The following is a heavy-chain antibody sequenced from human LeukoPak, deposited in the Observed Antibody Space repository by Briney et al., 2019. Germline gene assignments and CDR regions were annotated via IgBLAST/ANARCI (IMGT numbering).Heavy chain of an antibody. CDR3: ARHAGNIVRGYYYYYYMDV. CDR1: GGSIRSSSYI. V-gene: IGHV4-39*07. Sequence: SETLSLTCTVSGGSIRSSSYIWDWIRQPPGKGLKWIGRISYSGSTYYNPSLKSRVTISVDTSKNQFSLKLSSVTAADTAMYYCARHAGNIVRGYYYYYYMDVWGKGTTVTVSS. CDR2: ISYSGST. D-gene: IGHD1-26*01. J-gene: IGHJ6*03.